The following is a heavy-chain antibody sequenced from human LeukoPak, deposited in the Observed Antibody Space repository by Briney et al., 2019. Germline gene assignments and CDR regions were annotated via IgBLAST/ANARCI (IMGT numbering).Heavy chain of an antibody. D-gene: IGHD2-2*01. Sequence: SETLSLACAVYGGSFSGYYWSWIRQPPGKGLEWIGEINHSGSTNYNLSLKSRVTISVDTSKNQFSLKLSSVTAADTAVYYCARIVVVPAASGAFHYYYYCYMDVWGKGTTVTVSS. CDR2: INHSGST. CDR3: ARIVVVPAASGAFHYYYYCYMDV. CDR1: GGSFSGYY. J-gene: IGHJ6*03. V-gene: IGHV4-34*01.